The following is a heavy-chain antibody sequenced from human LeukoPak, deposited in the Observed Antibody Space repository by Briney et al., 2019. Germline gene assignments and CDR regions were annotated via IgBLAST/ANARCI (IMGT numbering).Heavy chain of an antibody. V-gene: IGHV3-23*01. J-gene: IGHJ6*04. CDR2: INTSGGTT. D-gene: IGHD3-10*02. CDR1: GFSFSSYG. CDR3: AELGITMIGGV. Sequence: QAGGSLRLSCAASGFSFSSYGISWVRQAPGKGLEWVSTINTSGGTTYYADSVKGRFTVSRDNAKNSLYLQMNSLRAEDTAVYYCAELGITMIGGVWGKGTTVTISS.